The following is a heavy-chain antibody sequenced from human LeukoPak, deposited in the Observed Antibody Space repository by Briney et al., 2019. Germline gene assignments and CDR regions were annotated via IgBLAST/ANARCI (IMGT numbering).Heavy chain of an antibody. CDR3: AKEPTSRGYNDIDY. D-gene: IGHD3-22*01. CDR1: GFTFSTYT. CDR2: ILSDGSKK. Sequence: GGSLRLSCAASGFTFSTYTMHWVRQAPGKGLEWVACILSDGSKKYHADSVKGRFTISRDNSKNTLSLQMNSLRAEDTAVYYCAKEPTSRGYNDIDYWGQGTLVTVSS. J-gene: IGHJ4*02. V-gene: IGHV3-30*02.